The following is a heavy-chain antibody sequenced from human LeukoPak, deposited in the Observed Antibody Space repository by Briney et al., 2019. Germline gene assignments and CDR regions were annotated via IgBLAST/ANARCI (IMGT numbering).Heavy chain of an antibody. J-gene: IGHJ3*02. D-gene: IGHD3-16*02. Sequence: SETLSLTCTVSGGSISSYYRSWIRQPAGKGPEWIGRIYTSGSTNYNPSLKSRVTMSVDTSKNQFSLKLSSVTAADTAVYYCARGPLTFGGVIVIDDAFDIWGQGTMVTVSS. CDR2: IYTSGST. CDR3: ARGPLTFGGVIVIDDAFDI. CDR1: GGSISSYY. V-gene: IGHV4-4*07.